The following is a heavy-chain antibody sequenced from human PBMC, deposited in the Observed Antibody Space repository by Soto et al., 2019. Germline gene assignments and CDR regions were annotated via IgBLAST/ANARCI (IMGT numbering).Heavy chain of an antibody. D-gene: IGHD1-1*01. CDR3: ARDRNPTGMDV. V-gene: IGHV3-66*01. CDR2: IYSGGST. J-gene: IGHJ6*02. CDR1: GFTVSSHY. Sequence: LRLSCAASGFTVSSHYMSWVRQAPGKGLEWVSVIYSGGSTYYADSVKGRFTISRDNSKNTLYLQMNSLRAEDTAVYYCARDRNPTGMDVWGQGTTVTVSS.